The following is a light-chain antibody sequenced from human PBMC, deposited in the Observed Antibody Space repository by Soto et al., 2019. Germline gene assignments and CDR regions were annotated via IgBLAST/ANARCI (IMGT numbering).Light chain of an antibody. Sequence: EILLTQSPGTLSLSPGERAALSCRASQSVSSSSLAWYQQKPGQAPRLLIYGASSRATGIPDRFSGSGSGTDFTLTISRLEPEDFAVYYCQQYGSSPSITFGQGTRLEIK. J-gene: IGKJ5*01. CDR1: QSVSSSS. CDR3: QQYGSSPSIT. CDR2: GAS. V-gene: IGKV3-20*01.